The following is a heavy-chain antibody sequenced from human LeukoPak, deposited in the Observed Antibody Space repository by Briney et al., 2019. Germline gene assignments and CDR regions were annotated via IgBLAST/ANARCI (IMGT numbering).Heavy chain of an antibody. D-gene: IGHD3-22*01. Sequence: GGSLRLSCAASGFTFDDYGMSWVRQAPGKGLEWVSGINWNGGSTGYADSVKGRFTISRDNAKNSLYLQMNSLRAEDTALYHCARYSDYYDSSGYYYDYWGQGTQVTVSS. V-gene: IGHV3-20*01. CDR1: GFTFDDYG. J-gene: IGHJ4*02. CDR2: INWNGGST. CDR3: ARYSDYYDSSGYYYDY.